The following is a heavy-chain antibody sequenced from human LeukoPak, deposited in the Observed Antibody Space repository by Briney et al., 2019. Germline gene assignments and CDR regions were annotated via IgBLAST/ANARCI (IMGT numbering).Heavy chain of an antibody. V-gene: IGHV3-7*05. Sequence: GGSLRLSCAASGFTFSNYWMIWVRQAPGKGLEWVGNIKQDGSEKRYADSVRGRFSISRDNAQTSLYLQMNSLRAEDTAAYYCARASDPWLQLTWGQGTLVTVSS. CDR2: IKQDGSEK. CDR1: GFTFSNYW. D-gene: IGHD5-24*01. CDR3: ARASDPWLQLT. J-gene: IGHJ5*02.